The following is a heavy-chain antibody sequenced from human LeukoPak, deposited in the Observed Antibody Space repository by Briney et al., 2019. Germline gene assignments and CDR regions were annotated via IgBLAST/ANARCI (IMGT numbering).Heavy chain of an antibody. D-gene: IGHD3-22*01. CDR2: IDWDDDK. CDR1: GSSLSTSGMC. CDR3: ARDSSGYRLDY. V-gene: IGHV2-70*11. J-gene: IGHJ4*02. Sequence: SGPALVKPTQTLTLTCTFSGSSLSTSGMCVNWIRQPPGKALQWLARIDWDDDKYYNTSLKTRLTISTDTSKNQVVLTMTNMDPVDTATYYCARDSSGYRLDYWGQGTLVTVSS.